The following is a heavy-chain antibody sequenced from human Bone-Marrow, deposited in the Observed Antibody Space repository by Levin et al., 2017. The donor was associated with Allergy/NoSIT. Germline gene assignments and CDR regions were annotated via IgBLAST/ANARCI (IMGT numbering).Heavy chain of an antibody. Sequence: GESLKISCKTSGYTFSTYGISWVRQAPGQGLEWVGWISAYNGNTNEAQKVQGRLTMTTDTSTSTADMELRSLRSDDTAVYYCARGKNGVVDYWGQGSLVVVSS. V-gene: IGHV1-18*01. J-gene: IGHJ4*02. CDR2: ISAYNGNT. CDR1: GYTFSTYG. D-gene: IGHD2-8*01. CDR3: ARGKNGVVDY.